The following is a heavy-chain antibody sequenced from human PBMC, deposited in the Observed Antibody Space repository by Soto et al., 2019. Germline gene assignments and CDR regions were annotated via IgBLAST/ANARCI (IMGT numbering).Heavy chain of an antibody. CDR3: AKGGPGASSGLFES. J-gene: IGHJ4*02. D-gene: IGHD3-10*01. V-gene: IGHV3-53*01. Sequence: PGGSLRLSCAASGFIVTSNYMSWVRQAPGKGLEWVSVIYSDGTTNYAESVKGRFTISRDNSKNTVFLQMSSLRAEDTAVYYCAKGGPGASSGLFESWGQGTLVTVS. CDR1: GFIVTSNY. CDR2: IYSDGTT.